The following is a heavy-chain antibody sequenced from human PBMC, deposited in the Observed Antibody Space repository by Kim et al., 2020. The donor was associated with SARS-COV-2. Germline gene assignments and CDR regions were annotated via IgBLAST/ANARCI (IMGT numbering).Heavy chain of an antibody. CDR1: GGSFSGYY. Sequence: SETLSLTCAVYGGSFSGYYWSWIRQPPGKGLEWIGEINHSGSTNYNPSLKSRVTISVDTSKNQFSLKLSSVTAADTAVYYCARRGQQWLVLRFAFDIWGQGTMVTVSS. J-gene: IGHJ3*02. CDR2: INHSGST. V-gene: IGHV4-34*01. CDR3: ARRGQQWLVLRFAFDI. D-gene: IGHD6-19*01.